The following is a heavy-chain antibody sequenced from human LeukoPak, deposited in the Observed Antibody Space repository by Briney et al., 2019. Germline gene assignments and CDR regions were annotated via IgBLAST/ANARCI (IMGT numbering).Heavy chain of an antibody. D-gene: IGHD6-19*01. CDR1: GGSFSGYY. CDR3: ARGGRKPSIAVAGTHNWFDP. CDR2: LNHSGST. J-gene: IGHJ5*02. V-gene: IGHV4-34*01. Sequence: SETLPLTCAVYGGSFSGYYWSWIRQPPGKGLEWIGELNHSGSTNYNPSLKSRVTISVDTSKNQFSLKLSSVTAADTAVYYCARGGRKPSIAVAGTHNWFDPWGQGTLVTVSS.